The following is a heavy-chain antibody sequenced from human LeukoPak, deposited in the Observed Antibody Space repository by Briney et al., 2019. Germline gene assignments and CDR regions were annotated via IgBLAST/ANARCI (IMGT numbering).Heavy chain of an antibody. CDR1: GFTFSSYW. Sequence: GGSLRLSCAASGFTFSSYWMSWVRQAPGRGLEWVANIKQDGSEIYYVDSVKGRLTISRDNARNSLFLQMNSLRAEDTAVYYCTRDFQGRYYCHMDVWGKGTTVTVSS. CDR2: IKQDGSEI. J-gene: IGHJ6*03. V-gene: IGHV3-7*01. D-gene: IGHD3-10*01. CDR3: TRDFQGRYYCHMDV.